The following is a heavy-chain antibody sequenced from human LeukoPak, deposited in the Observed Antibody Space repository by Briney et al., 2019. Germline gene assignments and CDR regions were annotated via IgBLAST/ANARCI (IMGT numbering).Heavy chain of an antibody. J-gene: IGHJ4*02. D-gene: IGHD3-22*01. Sequence: PLETPSLTCTVSGGSISSYYWSWIRQPPGKGLEWIGYISYSGSINYNPSLKSRVTISVDTSKNQFSLRLTSVSAADTAVYYCARVLYDSSGYYLDFWGQGTLLTVSS. CDR1: GGSISSYY. V-gene: IGHV4-59*01. CDR2: ISYSGSI. CDR3: ARVLYDSSGYYLDF.